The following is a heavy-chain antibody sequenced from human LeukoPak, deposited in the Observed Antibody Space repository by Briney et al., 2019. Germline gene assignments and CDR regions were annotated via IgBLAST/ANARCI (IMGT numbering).Heavy chain of an antibody. D-gene: IGHD6-19*01. CDR2: ISTYSGKT. J-gene: IGHJ4*02. Sequence: ASVKVSCKASGYTFTSCGISWVRQAPGQGLEWMGWISTYSGKTNYAQKYQGRVTMTTDTSTSTAYMELRSLRSDDTAVYYCARDQQWLDPARHGFDYWGREPWSPSPQ. CDR3: ARDQQWLDPARHGFDY. V-gene: IGHV1-18*01. CDR1: GYTFTSCG.